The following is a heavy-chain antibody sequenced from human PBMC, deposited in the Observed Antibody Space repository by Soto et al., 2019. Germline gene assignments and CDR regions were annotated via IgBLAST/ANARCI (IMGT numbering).Heavy chain of an antibody. J-gene: IGHJ4*02. V-gene: IGHV3-7*01. D-gene: IGHD6-13*01. CDR3: ARHAAGNDY. Sequence: PGGSLRLSCEASGFSISDYWMSWVRQGPGKGLEWVANIKPDGNEKHYVDSVKGRFIISRDNVEKSVYLQMNSLRDEDTAVYYCARHAAGNDYWGQGTLVTVSS. CDR2: IKPDGNEK. CDR1: GFSISDYW.